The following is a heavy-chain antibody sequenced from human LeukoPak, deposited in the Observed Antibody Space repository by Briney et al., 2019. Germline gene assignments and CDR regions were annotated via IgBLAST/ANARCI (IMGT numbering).Heavy chain of an antibody. CDR1: GFTFSSYA. V-gene: IGHV3-23*01. CDR3: ARESEGAVAAY. D-gene: IGHD6-19*01. J-gene: IGHJ4*02. CDR2: ISGSGGST. Sequence: GGSLRLSRAASGFTFSSYAMSWVRQAPGKGLEWVSAISGSGGSTYYADSVKGRFTISRDNSKNTLYLQMNSLRAEDTAVYYCARESEGAVAAYWGQGTLVTVSS.